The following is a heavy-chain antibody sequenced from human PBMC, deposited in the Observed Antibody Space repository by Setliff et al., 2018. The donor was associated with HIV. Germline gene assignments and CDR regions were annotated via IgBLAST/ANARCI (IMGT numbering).Heavy chain of an antibody. J-gene: IGHJ4*02. CDR2: INSAERT. D-gene: IGHD1-26*01. V-gene: IGHV3-23*01. CDR3: AKAHWDPLSPDY. CDR1: GFTFDDYP. Sequence: GGSLRLSCAASGFTFDDYPMHWVRQAPGKGLEWVSTINSAERTFYAKSVKGRFTISRDNSKNTLYLQMDSLRAEDTAVYYCAKAHWDPLSPDYWGQGTLVTVSS.